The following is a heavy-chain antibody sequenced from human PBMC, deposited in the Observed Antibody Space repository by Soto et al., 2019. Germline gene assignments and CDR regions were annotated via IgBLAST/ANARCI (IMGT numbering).Heavy chain of an antibody. J-gene: IGHJ4*02. D-gene: IGHD6-19*01. CDR1: GFTFGTYG. CDR3: ARDRITVPDVLPGY. Sequence: PGESLKISCAASGFTFGTYGMHWGRQAPGKGLEGVASIWHDGSKRHYTDSVKGRFTISRDNSKNTVDLQMSSLRVDDTAVYYCARDRITVPDVLPGYWGQGTLVTVSS. V-gene: IGHV3-33*01. CDR2: IWHDGSKR.